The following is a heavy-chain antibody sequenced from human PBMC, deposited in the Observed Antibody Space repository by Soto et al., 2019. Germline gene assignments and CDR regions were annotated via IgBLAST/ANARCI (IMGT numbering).Heavy chain of an antibody. CDR1: XFTFSSYS. CDR3: AKDPYDYSNYVAY. D-gene: IGHD4-4*01. J-gene: IGHJ4*02. V-gene: IGHV3-30*18. Sequence: PGGALRLSCAASXFTFSSYSMNWVRQVPGKGLEWVAVISYDGSNKYYADSVKGPFTISRDNSKNTLYLQMNSLRAEDTAVYYCAKDPYDYSNYVAYWGQGTLVTVSS. CDR2: ISYDGSNK.